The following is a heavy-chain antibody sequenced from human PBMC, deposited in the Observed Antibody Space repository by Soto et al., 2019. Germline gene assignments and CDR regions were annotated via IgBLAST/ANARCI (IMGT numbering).Heavy chain of an antibody. CDR3: ARDLSTSSGDFYGYFDY. D-gene: IGHD1-26*01. V-gene: IGHV3-23*01. CDR1: GFTFSRYG. CDR2: VSGNGENT. J-gene: IGHJ4*02. Sequence: GXLRLSCVVSGFTFSRYGMNWVRQTPANGLEWVSAVSGNGENTYYADSVKGRFTISRDNSKNTLYLQMNSLRAEDTALYYCARDLSTSSGDFYGYFDYWGQGALVTVSS.